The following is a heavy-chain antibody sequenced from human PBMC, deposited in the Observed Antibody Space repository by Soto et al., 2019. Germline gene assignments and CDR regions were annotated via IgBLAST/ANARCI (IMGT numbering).Heavy chain of an antibody. V-gene: IGHV1-3*01. J-gene: IGHJ3*02. CDR2: INAGNGNT. CDR3: ARGIPSDDAFDI. CDR1: GYTFTSYA. Sequence: VASVKVSCKASGYTFTSYAMHWVRQAPGQRLEWMGWINAGNGNTKYSQKFQGRVTITRDTSASTAYMELSSLRSEDTAVYYCARGIPSDDAFDIWGQGTMVTVSS. D-gene: IGHD2-2*02.